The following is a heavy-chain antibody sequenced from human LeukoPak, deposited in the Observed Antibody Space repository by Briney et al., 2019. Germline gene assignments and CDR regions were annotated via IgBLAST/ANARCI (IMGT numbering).Heavy chain of an antibody. Sequence: SETLSLTCTVSGDSVSSGDYYWSWIRQAPGKGLEWIGYIYHSGSTYYNPSLKSRVTISVGRSKNQFSLKLTSVTAADTAVYFCARAGYSYFYYFDYWGQGTLVTVSS. CDR3: ARAGYSYFYYFDY. J-gene: IGHJ4*02. CDR2: IYHSGST. CDR1: GDSVSSGDYY. V-gene: IGHV4-30-2*01. D-gene: IGHD5-18*01.